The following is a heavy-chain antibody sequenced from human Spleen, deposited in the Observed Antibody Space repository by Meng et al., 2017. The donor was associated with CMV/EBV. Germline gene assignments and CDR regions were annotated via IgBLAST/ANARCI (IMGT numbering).Heavy chain of an antibody. J-gene: IGHJ4*02. CDR2: IIPIFGTA. CDR1: YA. CDR3: ARATSPSRRYCSSTGCQYYFDY. Sequence: YAISLVRQAPGQGLEWMGGIIPIFGTANYAQKFQGRVTITTDESTSTAYMELSSLRSEDTAVYYCARATSPSRRYCSSTGCQYYFDYWGQGTLVTVSS. D-gene: IGHD2-2*01. V-gene: IGHV1-69*05.